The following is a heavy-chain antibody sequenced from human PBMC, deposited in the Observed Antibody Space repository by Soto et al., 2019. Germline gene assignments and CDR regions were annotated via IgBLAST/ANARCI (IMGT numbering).Heavy chain of an antibody. D-gene: IGHD6-19*01. V-gene: IGHV3-30-3*01. CDR1: GFTFSSYA. Sequence: GGSLRLSCAASGFTFSSYAMHWVRQAPGKGLEWVAVISYDGSNKYYADSVNGRFTISRDNSKNTLYLQMNSLRAEDTAVYYCARDQRPGGIAVAGPDYWGQGTLVPVPS. CDR3: ARDQRPGGIAVAGPDY. CDR2: ISYDGSNK. J-gene: IGHJ4*02.